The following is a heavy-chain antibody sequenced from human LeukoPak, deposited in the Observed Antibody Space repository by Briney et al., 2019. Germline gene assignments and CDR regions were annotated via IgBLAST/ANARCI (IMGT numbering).Heavy chain of an antibody. D-gene: IGHD4-11*01. Sequence: GGSLRLSCAASGFTFSSYWMNWLRQAPGKGLEWVANVKQDGSEKYYVDSVKGRFTISRDNAKNSLYLQMNSLRAEDTAVYYCAKEGAYPTLTYDSWGQGALVTVSS. J-gene: IGHJ5*01. CDR3: AKEGAYPTLTYDS. CDR1: GFTFSSYW. CDR2: VKQDGSEK. V-gene: IGHV3-7*01.